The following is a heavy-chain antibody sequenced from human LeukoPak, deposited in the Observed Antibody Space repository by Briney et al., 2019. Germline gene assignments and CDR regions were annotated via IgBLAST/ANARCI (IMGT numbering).Heavy chain of an antibody. Sequence: GESLKISCKGSGYTFTSYWIGWVRQMPGKGLEWMGIIYPGDSDTRYSPSFQGQVTISANKSTSTAYLQWSSLKASDTAMYYCARLKGVTLAYYGMDVWGQGTTVTVSS. CDR3: ARLKGVTLAYYGMDV. J-gene: IGHJ6*02. V-gene: IGHV5-51*01. CDR1: GYTFTSYW. CDR2: IYPGDSDT. D-gene: IGHD4-11*01.